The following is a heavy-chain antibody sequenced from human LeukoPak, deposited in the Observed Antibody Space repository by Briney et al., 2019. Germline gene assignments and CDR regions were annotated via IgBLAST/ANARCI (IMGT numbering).Heavy chain of an antibody. Sequence: PGGSLRLSCAASGLGFSSFSFNWIRQAPGKGLELVSSITPTTSYIYYSGSVRGRFTISRENAKNSLYLQMNSLSAEDTAVYYCARLRRTSDSSGYYYYSDYWGQGTLVTVFS. CDR2: ITPTTSYI. CDR3: ARLRRTSDSSGYYYYSDY. J-gene: IGHJ4*02. D-gene: IGHD3-22*01. CDR1: GLGFSSFS. V-gene: IGHV3-21*01.